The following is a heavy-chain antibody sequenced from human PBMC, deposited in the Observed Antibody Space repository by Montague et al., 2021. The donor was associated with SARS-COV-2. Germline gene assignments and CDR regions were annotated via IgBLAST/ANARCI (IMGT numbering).Heavy chain of an antibody. V-gene: IGHV6-1*01. Sequence: CAISGDSVSSTSAAWNWIRQSPSRGLEWLGRTYFTSKWSSEYALSVKSRLIISPDTSKNQFSLKLSSVTAADTAVFYCARHSGDYTIFGVVIYYMDVWGKGTTVTVSS. J-gene: IGHJ6*03. CDR2: TYFTSKWSS. CDR3: ARHSGDYTIFGVVIYYMDV. CDR1: GDSVSSTSAA. D-gene: IGHD3-3*01.